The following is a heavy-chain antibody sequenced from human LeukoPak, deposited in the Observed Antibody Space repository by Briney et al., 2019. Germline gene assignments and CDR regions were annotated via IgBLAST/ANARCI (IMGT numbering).Heavy chain of an antibody. CDR2: IYYRGST. V-gene: IGHV4-59*05. Sequence: PSETLSLTCSVSGGSIRSYYWSWIRQPPGKGLEWIGSIYYRGSTYYNPSLKSRVTISVDTSKNQFSLKLTSVTAADTAVYYCTKGRGIWGQGTLVTVSS. CDR1: GGSIRSYY. D-gene: IGHD3-10*01. J-gene: IGHJ4*02. CDR3: TKGRGI.